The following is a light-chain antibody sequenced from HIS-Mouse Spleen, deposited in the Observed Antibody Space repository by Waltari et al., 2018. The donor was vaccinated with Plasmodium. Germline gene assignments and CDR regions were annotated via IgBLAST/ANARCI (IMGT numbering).Light chain of an antibody. J-gene: IGKJ3*01. CDR1: QSVSSN. CDR3: QQYNNWPFT. V-gene: IGKV3-15*01. CDR2: GAS. Sequence: EIVMTQSPATLSVSPGERATISCRASQSVSSNLAWYKQKPGQAPRLLIYGASTRATGIPARFSGSGSGTEFTLTISSLQSEDFAVYYCQQYNNWPFTFGPGTKVDIK.